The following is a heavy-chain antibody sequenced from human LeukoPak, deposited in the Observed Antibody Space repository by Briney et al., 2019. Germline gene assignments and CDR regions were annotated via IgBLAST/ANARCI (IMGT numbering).Heavy chain of an antibody. CDR2: IKQDGSDK. CDR3: ARVRCSSNSCFPDY. Sequence: PGGSLRLSCAASGSTFSTYWMSWVRQAPGKGLEWVANIKQDGSDKDYVDSVKGRFTISRDNAKNSLFLQMNSLRAEDTAVYYCARVRCSSNSCFPDYWGQGTLVTVSS. V-gene: IGHV3-7*01. CDR1: GSTFSTYW. D-gene: IGHD2-2*01. J-gene: IGHJ4*02.